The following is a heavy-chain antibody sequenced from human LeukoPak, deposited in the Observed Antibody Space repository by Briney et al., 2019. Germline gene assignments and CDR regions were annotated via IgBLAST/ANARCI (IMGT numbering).Heavy chain of an antibody. Sequence: GGSLRLSCAASGFTFDDYAMHWVRHAPGKGLEWVSGISWNSGSIGYADSVKGRFTISRDNAKNSLYLQMNSLRAEDTALYYCAKDKTPRTSTGSFDPWGQGTLVTVSS. D-gene: IGHD2-15*01. CDR1: GFTFDDYA. J-gene: IGHJ5*02. CDR2: ISWNSGSI. CDR3: AKDKTPRTSTGSFDP. V-gene: IGHV3-9*01.